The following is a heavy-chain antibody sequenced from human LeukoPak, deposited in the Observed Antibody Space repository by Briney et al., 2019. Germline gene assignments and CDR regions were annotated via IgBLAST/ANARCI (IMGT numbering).Heavy chain of an antibody. CDR2: IIPIFGTA. V-gene: IGHV1-69*05. CDR3: ARGGYCSGGSCYDY. D-gene: IGHD2-15*01. Sequence: SVKVSFKASGGTFSSYAISWVRQAPGQGLEWMGGIIPIFGTANYAQKFQGRVTITTDESTSTAYMELSSLRSEDTAVYYCARGGYCSGGSCYDYWGQGTLVTVSS. J-gene: IGHJ4*02. CDR1: GGTFSSYA.